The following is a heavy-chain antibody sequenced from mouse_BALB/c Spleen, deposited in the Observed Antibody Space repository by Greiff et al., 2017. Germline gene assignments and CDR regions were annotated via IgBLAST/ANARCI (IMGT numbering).Heavy chain of an antibody. Sequence: VQLQQSGPGLVKPSQSLSLTCTVTGYSITSDYAWNWIRQFPGNKLEWMGYISYSGSTSYNPSLKSRISITRDTSKNQFFLQLNSVTTEDTATYYCARGRWLGYFDVWGAGTTVTVSS. V-gene: IGHV3-2*02. CDR2: ISYSGST. CDR1: GYSITSDYA. J-gene: IGHJ1*01. D-gene: IGHD2-3*01. CDR3: ARGRWLGYFDV.